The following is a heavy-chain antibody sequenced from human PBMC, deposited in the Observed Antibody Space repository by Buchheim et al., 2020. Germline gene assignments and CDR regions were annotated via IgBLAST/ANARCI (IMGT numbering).Heavy chain of an antibody. CDR2: VYHSGTT. CDR1: GGSISGFF. CDR3: ARINGGAFDH. V-gene: IGHV4-59*03. J-gene: IGHJ4*02. Sequence: QVQLQESGPRLVKPSETLSLTCTVSGGSISGFFWSWIRQPPGKGLEWIGYVYHSGTTTYNPSLKSRVTMSANTSKNELSLKLTSVTAADTAVYYCARINGGAFDHWGQGTL. D-gene: IGHD2-8*01.